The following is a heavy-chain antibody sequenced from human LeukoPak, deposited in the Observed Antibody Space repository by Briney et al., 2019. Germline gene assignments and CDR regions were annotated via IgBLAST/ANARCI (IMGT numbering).Heavy chain of an antibody. CDR2: IIPIFGTA. CDR3: ARDRGDYALHDY. D-gene: IGHD4-17*01. J-gene: IGHJ4*02. Sequence: SVKVSCKASGGTFSSYAISWVRQAPGQGLEWMGGIIPIFGTANYAQKFQGRVTITADKSTSTAYMELSSLRSDDTAVYYCARDRGDYALHDYWGQGTLVTVSS. CDR1: GGTFSSYA. V-gene: IGHV1-69*06.